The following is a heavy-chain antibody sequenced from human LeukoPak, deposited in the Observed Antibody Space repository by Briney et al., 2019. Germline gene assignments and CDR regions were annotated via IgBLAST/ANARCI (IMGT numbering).Heavy chain of an antibody. CDR3: ARDPMGRYYYYYMDV. V-gene: IGHV1-2*02. Sequence: ASVKVSCKASGYTFTGYYMHWVRQAPGQGLEWMGWINPNSGGTNYAQKFQGRVTMTRDTSISTAYMELSRLRSDDTAVYYCARDPMGRYYYYYMDVWGKGTTVTVSS. D-gene: IGHD3-10*01. J-gene: IGHJ6*03. CDR2: INPNSGGT. CDR1: GYTFTGYY.